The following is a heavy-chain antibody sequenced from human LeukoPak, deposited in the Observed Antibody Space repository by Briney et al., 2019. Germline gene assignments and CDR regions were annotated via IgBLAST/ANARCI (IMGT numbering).Heavy chain of an antibody. CDR3: ARDQEQRQELVLRFLEWFRLMGY. D-gene: IGHD3-3*01. Sequence: ASVKVSCKASGYTFTSYGISWVRQAPGQGLEWMGWISAYNGNTNYAQKLQGRVTMTTDTSTSTAYMELRSLRSDDTAVYYCARDQEQRQELVLRFLEWFRLMGYWGQGTLVTVSS. V-gene: IGHV1-18*01. CDR1: GYTFTSYG. J-gene: IGHJ4*02. CDR2: ISAYNGNT.